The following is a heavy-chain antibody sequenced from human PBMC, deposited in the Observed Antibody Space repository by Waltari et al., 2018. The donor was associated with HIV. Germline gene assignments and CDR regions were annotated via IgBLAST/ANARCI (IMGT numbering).Heavy chain of an antibody. V-gene: IGHV3-74*03. CDR2: SNPEGTIT. Sequence: EVLLVESGGGSVQPGGSLTLSCAPPGFTFSSHWMQWVRQVLGKGMVWVVRSNPEGTITTYADSVKGRFTVSRDNAKNTLYLQMNSLRVEDTALYYCARGWYIDYWGQGTLVTVSS. D-gene: IGHD6-19*01. CDR1: GFTFSSHW. J-gene: IGHJ4*02. CDR3: ARGWYIDY.